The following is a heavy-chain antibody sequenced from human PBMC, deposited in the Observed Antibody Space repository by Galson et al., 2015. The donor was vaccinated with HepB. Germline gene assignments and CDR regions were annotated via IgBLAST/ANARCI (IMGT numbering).Heavy chain of an antibody. CDR2: TSHDGGNR. CDR3: ARPEWEWFPSSHYQYGLGV. D-gene: IGHD3-3*01. J-gene: IGHJ6*02. CDR1: GFSFSDYA. Sequence: SLRLSCAASGFSFSDYAMHWVRQAPGKGLEWVASTSHDGGNRYYADSVKGRFTISRDNHKNTVYLQMGSLRTEDTAVYYCARPEWEWFPSSHYQYGLGVWGQGTSVTVAS. V-gene: IGHV3-30-3*01.